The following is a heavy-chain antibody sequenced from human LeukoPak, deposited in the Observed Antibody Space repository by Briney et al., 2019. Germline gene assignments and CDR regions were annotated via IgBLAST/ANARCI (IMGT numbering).Heavy chain of an antibody. V-gene: IGHV4-59*08. CDR3: ARCAHGYDILTGYYPYYFDY. CDR2: IYYSGST. CDR1: GGSISSYY. Sequence: SETLSLTCTVSGGSISSYYWSWIRQPPGKGLEWIGYIYYSGSTNYNPSLKSRVTISVDTSKNQFSLKLSSVTAADTAVYYCARCAHGYDILTGYYPYYFDYWGQGTLVTVSS. D-gene: IGHD3-9*01. J-gene: IGHJ4*02.